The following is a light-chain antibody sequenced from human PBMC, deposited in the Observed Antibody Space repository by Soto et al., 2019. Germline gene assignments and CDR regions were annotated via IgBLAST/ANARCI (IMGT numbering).Light chain of an antibody. CDR1: QSVSSSY. CDR3: QQRSNWPPSLT. CDR2: DAS. J-gene: IGKJ4*01. Sequence: EIVLTQSPATLSLSPVEIATLSFMASQSVSSSYLAWYQQKPGQAPRLLIHDASNRATGIPARFSGSGSGTDFTLTISSLEPEDLAVYYCQQRSNWPPSLTFGGGTKVDIK. V-gene: IGKV3-11*01.